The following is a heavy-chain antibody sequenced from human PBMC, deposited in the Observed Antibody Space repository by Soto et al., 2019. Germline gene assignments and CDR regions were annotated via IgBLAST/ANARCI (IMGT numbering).Heavy chain of an antibody. J-gene: IGHJ5*02. CDR1: GYTFTSYA. D-gene: IGHD4-17*01. CDR3: ARDWGTTTVSLNWFDP. V-gene: IGHV1-3*01. Sequence: ASVKVSCKASGYTFTSYAMHWVRQAPGQRLEWMGWINAGNGNTKYSQKFQGKVTITRDTSASTAYMELSSLRSEDTAVYYCARDWGTTTVSLNWFDPWGQGTLVTVSS. CDR2: INAGNGNT.